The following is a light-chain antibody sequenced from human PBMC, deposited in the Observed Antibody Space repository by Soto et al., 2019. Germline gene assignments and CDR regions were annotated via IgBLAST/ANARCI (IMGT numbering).Light chain of an antibody. J-gene: IGKJ4*01. CDR2: VAS. Sequence: DIQMTQSPSSLSASVGDRVNITCRASQSINSFLSWYQQKPGKAPKLLIYVASSLQSGVPSRFSGSGSGTEFTLTISSRQPEDFATYFCQQSYSAPRVTFGGGTRLEIK. V-gene: IGKV1-39*01. CDR3: QQSYSAPRVT. CDR1: QSINSF.